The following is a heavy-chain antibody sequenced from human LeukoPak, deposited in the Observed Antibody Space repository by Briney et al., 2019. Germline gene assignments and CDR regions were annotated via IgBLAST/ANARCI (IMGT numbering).Heavy chain of an antibody. V-gene: IGHV4-38-2*02. J-gene: IGHJ4*02. CDR3: ARETGGGALYYFDH. Sequence: SETLSLTCTVSGGSISSYYWGWIRQPPGKGLEWIGSIYHSGSTYYNPSLKSRITISVDTSKNQFSLELSSVTAADTAVYYCARETGGGALYYFDHWGQGILVTVSS. CDR1: GGSISSYY. CDR2: IYHSGST. D-gene: IGHD1-14*01.